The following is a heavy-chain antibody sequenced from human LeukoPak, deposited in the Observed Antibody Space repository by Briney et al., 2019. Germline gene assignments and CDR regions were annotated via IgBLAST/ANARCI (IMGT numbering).Heavy chain of an antibody. CDR3: AKDGSDYGDYLDAFDI. J-gene: IGHJ3*02. CDR1: GFTFSSYS. V-gene: IGHV3-21*01. CDR2: ISSSSSYI. D-gene: IGHD4-17*01. Sequence: GGSLRLSCAASGFTFSSYSMNWVRQAPGKGLEWVSSISSSSSYIYYADSVKGRFTISRDNAKNSLYLQMNSLRAEDTAVYYCAKDGSDYGDYLDAFDIWGQGTMVTVSS.